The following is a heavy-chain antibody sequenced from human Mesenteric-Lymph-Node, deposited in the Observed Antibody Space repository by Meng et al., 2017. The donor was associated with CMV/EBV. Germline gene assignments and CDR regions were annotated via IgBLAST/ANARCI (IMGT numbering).Heavy chain of an antibody. CDR3: ARGRYTSVEAGLDY. CDR1: GASCSDYY. D-gene: IGHD6-19*01. CDR2: VNYIGST. J-gene: IGHJ4*02. V-gene: IGHV4-34*01. Sequence: VYGASCSDYYWSWIRQSPGKGLEWIGEVNYIGSTKYNPSLKSRVTMSVDTSKNHFSLEVNPVTAADTAVYYCARGRYTSVEAGLDYWGQGTLVTVSS.